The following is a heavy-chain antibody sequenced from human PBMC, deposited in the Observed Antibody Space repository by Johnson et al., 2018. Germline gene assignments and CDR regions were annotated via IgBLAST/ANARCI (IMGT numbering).Heavy chain of an antibody. J-gene: IGHJ4*02. CDR3: ARGDFWSDILWYVDY. Sequence: VQLQQSGGGLVQTGGSLRPSCAASKFTFSSYWMHWVRQAPGKGLVWVARLNTDGRSTSYAGSVKGRFTISRDNAKNTLYLQMNSLRAEDTGVYYCARGDFWSDILWYVDYWGQGTLVTLSS. CDR1: KFTFSSYW. D-gene: IGHD3-3*01. CDR2: LNTDGRST. V-gene: IGHV3-74*01.